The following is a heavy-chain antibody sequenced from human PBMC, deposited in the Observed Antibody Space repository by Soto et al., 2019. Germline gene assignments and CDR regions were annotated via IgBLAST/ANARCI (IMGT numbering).Heavy chain of an antibody. CDR1: GDSIRNRNYY. V-gene: IGHV4-39*01. J-gene: IGHJ4*02. CDR3: ARGLYLGPSGYYLDF. CDR2: RYDDAST. D-gene: IGHD3-22*01. Sequence: QLQLQESGPGLVKPSETLSLSCSVSGDSIRNRNYYWAWIRQPPGKGLEWIVSRYDDASTFYNPSPKRRVTISIDTSKKQLSLKVTSVTAADTAVYYCARGLYLGPSGYYLDFWGQGTLVTVSS.